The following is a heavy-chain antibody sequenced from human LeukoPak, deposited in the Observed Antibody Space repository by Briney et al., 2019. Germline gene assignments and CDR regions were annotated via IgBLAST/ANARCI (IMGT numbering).Heavy chain of an antibody. J-gene: IGHJ5*02. D-gene: IGHD2-2*01. V-gene: IGHV4-39*01. CDR1: GGSISSSSYY. Sequence: PSETLSLTCTVSGGSISSSSYYWGWIRQPPGKGLEWIGSIYYSGSTYYNPSLKSRVTISVDTSKNQFSLKLSSVTAADTAVYYCARPGGVVPAANWFDPWGRGTLVTVSS. CDR2: IYYSGST. CDR3: ARPGGVVPAANWFDP.